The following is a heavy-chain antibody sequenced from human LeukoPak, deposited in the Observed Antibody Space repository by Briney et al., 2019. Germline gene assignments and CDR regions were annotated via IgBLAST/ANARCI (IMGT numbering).Heavy chain of an antibody. Sequence: ASAKVSCKASGYTFTSYAMHWVRQAPGQRLEWMGWINAGNGNTKYSQKFQGRVTITRDTSASTAYMELRSLRSDDTAVYYCARDQVGATYDWGQGTLVTVSS. CDR3: ARDQVGATYD. V-gene: IGHV1-3*01. J-gene: IGHJ4*02. CDR2: INAGNGNT. CDR1: GYTFTSYA. D-gene: IGHD1-26*01.